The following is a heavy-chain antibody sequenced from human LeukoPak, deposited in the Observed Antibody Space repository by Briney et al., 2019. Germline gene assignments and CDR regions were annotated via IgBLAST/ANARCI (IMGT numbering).Heavy chain of an antibody. CDR1: GYSISSCYY. D-gene: IGHD2-8*01. Sequence: SDTLSLTCTVSGYSISSCYYWGWIRPPPGKGLEWIGSIYHSGSTYYNPSLKSRVTITIDTSKNQFSPKLSSVTAADTAVYYCAQNGQGGFSFDPWGQGTLVTVSS. CDR2: IYHSGST. V-gene: IGHV4-38-2*02. J-gene: IGHJ5*02. CDR3: AQNGQGGFSFDP.